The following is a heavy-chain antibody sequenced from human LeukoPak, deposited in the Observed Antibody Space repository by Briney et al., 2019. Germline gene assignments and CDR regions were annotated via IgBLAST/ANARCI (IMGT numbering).Heavy chain of an antibody. CDR1: GFTFSNYA. D-gene: IGHD2-2*01. J-gene: IGHJ5*02. CDR2: ISSGGTIT. CDR3: AKTPGARCSSTSCWFHP. Sequence: GGSLRLSCAASGFTFSNYAMSWVRQAPGKGLEWVSVISSGGTITDYADSVKGRFTISRDNSKNTLFLQMNSLRGEDTAVYSCAKTPGARCSSTSCWFHPWGQGTLVTVSS. V-gene: IGHV3-23*03.